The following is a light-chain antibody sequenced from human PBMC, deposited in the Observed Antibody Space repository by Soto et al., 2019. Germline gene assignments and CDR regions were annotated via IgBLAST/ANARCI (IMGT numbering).Light chain of an antibody. J-gene: IGLJ1*01. CDR2: EVS. V-gene: IGLV2-14*03. CDR1: SSDVGAYDY. CDR3: ASHTTSNTRV. Sequence: QSALTQPVSVSGSPGQSIAISCTGTSSDVGAYDYVSWYQQHPDKAPKLIIYEVSHRPAGVSNRFSASKYVNTATLTISGLQTEDEADYYCASHTTSNTRVFGTGTKLTVL.